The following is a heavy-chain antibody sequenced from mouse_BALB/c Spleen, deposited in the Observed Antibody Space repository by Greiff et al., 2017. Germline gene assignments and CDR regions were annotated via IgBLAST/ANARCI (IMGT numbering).Heavy chain of an antibody. J-gene: IGHJ4*01. Sequence: EVQGVESGGGLVKPGGSLKLSCAASGFTFSSYAMSWVRQTPEKRLEWVASISSGGSTYYPDSVKGRFTISRDNARNILYLQMSSLRSEDTAMYYCARGGSSSYYAMDYWGQGTSVTVSS. CDR1: GFTFSSYA. V-gene: IGHV5-6-5*01. D-gene: IGHD1-1*01. CDR3: ARGGSSSYYAMDY. CDR2: ISSGGST.